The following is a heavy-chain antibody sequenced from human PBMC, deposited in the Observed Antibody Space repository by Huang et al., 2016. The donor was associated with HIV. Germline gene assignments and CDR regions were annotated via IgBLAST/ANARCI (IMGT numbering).Heavy chain of an antibody. CDR2: LNTNTVDP. CDR1: GYTFTSYA. Sequence: QVQLVQSGSELKKPGASVTVSCKASGYTFTSYAMNWVRQAPGLGLEWMGWLNTNTVDPTYAPGFTGRFVFSLDTSVSTAYLQISSLKAEDTAVYYCARGGNMIFGVNLVGANDYWGQGTLVTVSS. J-gene: IGHJ4*02. V-gene: IGHV7-4-1*02. D-gene: IGHD3-3*01. CDR3: ARGGNMIFGVNLVGANDY.